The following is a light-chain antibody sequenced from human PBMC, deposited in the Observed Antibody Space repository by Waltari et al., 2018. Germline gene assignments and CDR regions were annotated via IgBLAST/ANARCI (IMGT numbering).Light chain of an antibody. CDR2: AAS. J-gene: IGKJ1*01. V-gene: IGKV1-39*01. CDR3: QQSYSHTRT. Sequence: DIQMTQSPSSLSASVGDRVTITCRASQSISGYLNWYQQKPGKAPKLLIYAASSLQSGVPSRFSGSGSGRDFTLSISSLQPEDFATYYCQQSYSHTRTFGQGTKVEIK. CDR1: QSISGY.